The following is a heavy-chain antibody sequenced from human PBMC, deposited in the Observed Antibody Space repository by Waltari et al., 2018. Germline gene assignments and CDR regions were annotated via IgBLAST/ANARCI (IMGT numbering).Heavy chain of an antibody. V-gene: IGHV1-8*01. Sequence: QGQLVQSGAEVKKPGASVKVSCKASGYTVTGYDIKWVRPAAGQWIVWMGWMNPNSGNAYYKPTVQDRVIMTTDISTSTGSMELNSLRTDETGVYFCARGAVPGKGANWFDPWGQGTLVIVSS. CDR1: GYTVTGYD. D-gene: IGHD3-16*01. CDR2: MNPNSGNA. J-gene: IGHJ5*02. CDR3: ARGAVPGKGANWFDP.